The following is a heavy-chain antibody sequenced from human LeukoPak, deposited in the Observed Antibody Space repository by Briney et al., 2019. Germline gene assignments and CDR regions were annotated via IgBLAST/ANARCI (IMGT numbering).Heavy chain of an antibody. CDR3: ARLPAYGDCGGDCHLDY. V-gene: IGHV1-69*06. CDR2: IIPIFGTA. Sequence: SVKVSCKASGGTFSSYAISWVRQAPGQGLEWMGRIIPIFGTANYAQKFQGRVTTTADKSTSTAYMELSSLRSEDTAVYYCARLPAYGDCGGDCHLDYWGQGTLVTVSS. J-gene: IGHJ4*02. CDR1: GGTFSSYA. D-gene: IGHD2-21*02.